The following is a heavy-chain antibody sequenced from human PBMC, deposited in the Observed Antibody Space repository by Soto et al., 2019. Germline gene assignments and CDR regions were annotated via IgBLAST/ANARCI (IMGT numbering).Heavy chain of an antibody. CDR3: ASVDTAMGHGMDV. V-gene: IGHV4-34*01. J-gene: IGHJ6*02. CDR2: INHSGST. D-gene: IGHD5-18*01. Sequence: SETLSLTCAVYGLSFSGYYWSWIRQPPGKGLEWIGEINHSGSTNYNPSLKSRVTISVDTSKNQFSLKLSSVTAADTAVYYCASVDTAMGHGMDVWGQGTTVTVSS. CDR1: GLSFSGYY.